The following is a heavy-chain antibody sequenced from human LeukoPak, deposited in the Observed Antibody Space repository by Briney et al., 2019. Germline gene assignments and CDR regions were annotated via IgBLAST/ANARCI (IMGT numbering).Heavy chain of an antibody. CDR3: ARTRGSSTNAKWFDP. CDR1: GGTFSSYA. D-gene: IGHD2-2*01. Sequence: ASVTVSFKASGGTFSSYAISWVRQAPGQGLEWMGGIIPIFGTANYAQKFQGRVTITTDESTSTAYMELSSLRSEDTAVYYCARTRGSSTNAKWFDPWGQGTLVTVSS. CDR2: IIPIFGTA. J-gene: IGHJ5*02. V-gene: IGHV1-69*05.